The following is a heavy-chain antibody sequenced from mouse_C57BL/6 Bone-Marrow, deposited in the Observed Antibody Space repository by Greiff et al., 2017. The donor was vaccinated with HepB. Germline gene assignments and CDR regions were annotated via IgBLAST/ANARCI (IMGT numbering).Heavy chain of an antibody. CDR2: ISDGGSYT. J-gene: IGHJ3*01. CDR1: GFTFSSYA. V-gene: IGHV5-4*01. D-gene: IGHD1-1*01. Sequence: EVQRVESGGGLVKPGGSLKLSCAASGFTFSSYAMSWVRQTPEKRLAWVATISDGGSYTYYPDNVKGRFTISRDNAKNNLYLQMSHLKSEDTAMYYCASLRRGFAYWGQGTLVTVSA. CDR3: ASLRRGFAY.